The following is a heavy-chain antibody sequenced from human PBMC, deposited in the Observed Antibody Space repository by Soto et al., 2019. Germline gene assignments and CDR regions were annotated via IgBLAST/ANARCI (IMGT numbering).Heavy chain of an antibody. CDR1: GFTVNSNY. J-gene: IGHJ5*02. V-gene: IGHV3-66*04. CDR2: VYIGGNI. CDR3: ARLGTNSWFDP. Sequence: PGGSLRLSCAASGFTVNSNYMSWVRQAPGKGLEWVSVVYIGGNIYYADSVKGRFTMSRDTSKNTVDLQMNGLRAEDTAVYYCARLGTNSWFDPWGQGTLVTVS.